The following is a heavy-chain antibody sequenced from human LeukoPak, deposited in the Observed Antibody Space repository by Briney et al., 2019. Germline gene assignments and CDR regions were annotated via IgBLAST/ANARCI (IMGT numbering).Heavy chain of an antibody. CDR1: GFTFSNAW. D-gene: IGHD2/OR15-2a*01. J-gene: IGHJ3*01. Sequence: GRSLRLSCAASGFTFSNAWMSWVRQAPGKGLEWVSYISSSSNYIYYADSVKGRFTISRDNAKNSLYLQMNSLRAEDTAVYYCARGSEYPEVAFDVWGQGTMVTVSS. CDR2: ISSSSNYI. CDR3: ARGSEYPEVAFDV. V-gene: IGHV3-21*01.